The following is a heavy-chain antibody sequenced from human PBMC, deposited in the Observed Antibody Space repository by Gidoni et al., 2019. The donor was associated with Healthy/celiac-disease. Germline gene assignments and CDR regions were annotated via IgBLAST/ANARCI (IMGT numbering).Heavy chain of an antibody. D-gene: IGHD2-15*01. CDR2: ISGSGGST. Sequence: EVQLLESGGGLVQPGGSLRLSCAASGFTFSSYAMCWVRQAPGKGLEWVSAISGSGGSTYYADSVKGRFTISRDNSKNTLYLQMNSLRAEDTAVYYCAKGALYCSGGSCGAYYFDYWGQGTLVTVSS. J-gene: IGHJ4*02. CDR3: AKGALYCSGGSCGAYYFDY. CDR1: GFTFSSYA. V-gene: IGHV3-23*01.